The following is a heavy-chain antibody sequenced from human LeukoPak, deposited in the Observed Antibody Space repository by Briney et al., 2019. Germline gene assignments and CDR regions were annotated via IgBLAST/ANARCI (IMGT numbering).Heavy chain of an antibody. Sequence: GGSLRLSCAASGFTFDDYAMHWVRHAPGKGLEWVSGISWNSGSIGYADSVKGRFTISRDNAKNSLYLQMNSLRAEDTALYYCARATYYYDSSDWYFDLWGRGTLVTVSS. CDR1: GFTFDDYA. V-gene: IGHV3-9*01. J-gene: IGHJ2*01. D-gene: IGHD3-22*01. CDR3: ARATYYYDSSDWYFDL. CDR2: ISWNSGSI.